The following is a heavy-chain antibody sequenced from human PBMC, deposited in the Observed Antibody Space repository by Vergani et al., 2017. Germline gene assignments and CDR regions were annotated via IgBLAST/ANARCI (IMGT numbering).Heavy chain of an antibody. CDR1: GGSISSYY. J-gene: IGHJ2*01. D-gene: IGHD3-22*01. CDR2: IYYSGST. Sequence: QVQLQQWGAGLLKPSETLSLTCTVSGGSISSYYWSWIRQPPGKGLEWIGYIYYSGSTNYNPSLKSRVTISVDTSKNQFSLKLSSVTAADTAVYYCARADSSGYYPDWYFDLWGRGTLVTVSS. V-gene: IGHV4-59*01. CDR3: ARADSSGYYPDWYFDL.